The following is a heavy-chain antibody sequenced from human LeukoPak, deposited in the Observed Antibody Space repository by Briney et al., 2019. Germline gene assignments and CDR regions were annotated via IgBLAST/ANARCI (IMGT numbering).Heavy chain of an antibody. CDR3: AFGASNWDQFDY. Sequence: GEPLNIPCKAPGYPFTIHWIAGAGQIPGKGLEWMGIIYPDESDTRYSPSFQGQVTISADKSVRTAYLQGSSLKASDTAMYYCAFGASNWDQFDYWGQGTLVTVSS. D-gene: IGHD7-27*01. CDR2: IYPDESDT. CDR1: GYPFTIHW. J-gene: IGHJ4*02. V-gene: IGHV5-51*01.